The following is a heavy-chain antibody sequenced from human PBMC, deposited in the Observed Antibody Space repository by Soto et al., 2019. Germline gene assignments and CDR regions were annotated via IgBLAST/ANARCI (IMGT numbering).Heavy chain of an antibody. CDR2: IIPIFGTA. V-gene: IGHV1-69*06. Sequence: QVQLVQSGAEVKKPGSSVKVSCKASGGTFSSYAISWVRQAPGQGLEWMGGIIPIFGTANYAQKFQGRVTITVDKSTSTAYMELSSLRSEDTAVYYCARGIAAAGKYYYYYYGMDVWGQGTTVTVSS. J-gene: IGHJ6*02. CDR3: ARGIAAAGKYYYYYYGMDV. CDR1: GGTFSSYA. D-gene: IGHD6-13*01.